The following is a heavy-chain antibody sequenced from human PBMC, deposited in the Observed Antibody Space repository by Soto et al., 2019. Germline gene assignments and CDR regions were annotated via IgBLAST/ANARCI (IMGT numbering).Heavy chain of an antibody. CDR2: VIPILGQA. J-gene: IGHJ4*02. Sequence: QVQLVQSGAEVKKPGSSVKVSCKASGGIFSSYAISWLRQAPGQGLEWMGAVIPILGQAYYAQNFQDRVTITADESSRRAYMDLIGLRSVDTAVYFCARVGGVGAPPGADYWGQGTLVTVSS. CDR3: ARVGGVGAPPGADY. D-gene: IGHD1-26*01. V-gene: IGHV1-69*01. CDR1: GGIFSSYA.